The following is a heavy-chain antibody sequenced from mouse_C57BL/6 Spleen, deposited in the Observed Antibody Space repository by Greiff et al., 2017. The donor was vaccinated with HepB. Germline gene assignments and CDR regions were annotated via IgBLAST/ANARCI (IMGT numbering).Heavy chain of an antibody. CDR2: ISSGGDYI. D-gene: IGHD1-1*01. Sequence: DVMLVESGEGLVKPGGSLKLSCAASGFTFSSYAMSWVRQTPEKRLEWVAYISSGGDYIYYADTVKGRFTISRDNARNTLYLQMSSLKSEDTAMYYCTRALYYYGSSYDWFAYWGQGTLVTVSA. CDR1: GFTFSSYA. CDR3: TRALYYYGSSYDWFAY. J-gene: IGHJ3*01. V-gene: IGHV5-9-1*02.